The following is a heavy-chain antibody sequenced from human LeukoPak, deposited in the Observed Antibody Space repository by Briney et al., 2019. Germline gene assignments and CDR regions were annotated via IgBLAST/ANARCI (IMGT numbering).Heavy chain of an antibody. CDR1: GFTFSSYW. CDR2: IKRDGSEK. Sequence: PGGSLRLSCAGSGFTFSSYWMNWVRQAPGKGLEWVADIKRDGSEKYYVDSVKGRFTISRDNAKNSLYLQMNSLRAEDTAVYYCARDQGAFDIWGQGTMVTVSS. V-gene: IGHV3-7*01. CDR3: ARDQGAFDI. J-gene: IGHJ3*02.